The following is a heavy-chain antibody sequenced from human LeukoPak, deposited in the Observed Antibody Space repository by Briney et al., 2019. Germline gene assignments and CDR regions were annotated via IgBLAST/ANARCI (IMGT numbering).Heavy chain of an antibody. CDR3: ARDDYGFDY. CDR2: IYHTGST. Sequence: PSETLSLTCTVSGGSISTYYWSWIRQPPGKGLEWIGYIYHTGSTNYNPSLKSRVTISVDTSKNQFSLKLSSVTAADTAVYYCARDDYGFDYWGQGTLVTVSS. D-gene: IGHD4-17*01. V-gene: IGHV4-59*01. J-gene: IGHJ4*02. CDR1: GGSISTYY.